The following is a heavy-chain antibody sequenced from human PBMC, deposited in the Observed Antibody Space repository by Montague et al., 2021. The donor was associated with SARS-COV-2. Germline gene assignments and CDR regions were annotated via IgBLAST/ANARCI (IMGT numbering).Heavy chain of an antibody. D-gene: IGHD3-10*01. CDR3: ARLGDGVVPSPILGVGPYYSYYYMDV. J-gene: IGHJ6*03. CDR2: IHHGGST. CDR1: GGSFSTYS. Sequence: SETLSLTYAVHGGSFSTYSWNWIRQPPGKGLEWIGEIHHGGSTNYNPSLKSRVTISADTSKNQFSLKLTSVAAADTAVYYCARLGDGVVPSPILGVGPYYSYYYMDVSGKGTTVTVSS. V-gene: IGHV4-34*01.